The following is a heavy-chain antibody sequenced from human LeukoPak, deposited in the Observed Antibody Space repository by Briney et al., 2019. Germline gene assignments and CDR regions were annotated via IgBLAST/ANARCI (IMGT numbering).Heavy chain of an antibody. CDR3: AKTTTGYSSGRYSGWPVDY. D-gene: IGHD6-19*01. CDR1: GFTFSSYA. V-gene: IGHV3-23*01. J-gene: IGHJ4*02. CDR2: ISGSGGGT. Sequence: PGGSLRLSCAASGFTFSSYAVSWVRQAPGKGLEWVSAISGSGGGTYYADSVKGRFTVSRDNSKNTVYLQMNSLSTEDTAVYYCAKTTTGYSSGRYSGWPVDYWGQGTLVTVSS.